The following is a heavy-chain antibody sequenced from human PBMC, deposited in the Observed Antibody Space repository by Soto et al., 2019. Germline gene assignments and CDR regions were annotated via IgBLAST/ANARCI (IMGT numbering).Heavy chain of an antibody. Sequence: QITLKESGPTLVRPAQTLTLTCTFSGFSLSTSGLGVGWIRQPPGKALEWLALIYWNDDKRYSPSLKARLTITQDTSKRQVVLTMTNMDPVDTATYYCAHRPSGWYLFDYWGQGTLVTVSS. CDR3: AHRPSGWYLFDY. V-gene: IGHV2-5*01. D-gene: IGHD6-19*01. CDR2: IYWNDDK. CDR1: GFSLSTSGLG. J-gene: IGHJ4*02.